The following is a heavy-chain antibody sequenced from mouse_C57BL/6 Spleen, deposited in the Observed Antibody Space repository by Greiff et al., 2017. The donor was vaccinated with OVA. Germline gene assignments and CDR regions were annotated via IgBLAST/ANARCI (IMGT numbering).Heavy chain of an antibody. CDR1: GFTFSDAW. CDR2: IRNKANNHAT. J-gene: IGHJ1*03. V-gene: IGHV6-6*01. D-gene: IGHD2-2*01. CDR3: TRRWLPNWYFDV. Sequence: EVKLMESGGGLVQPGGSMKLSCAASGFTFSDAWMDWVRQSPEKGLEWVAEIRNKANNHATYYAESVKGRFTISRDDSKSSVYLQMNSLRAEDTGIYYCTRRWLPNWYFDVWGTGTTVTVSS.